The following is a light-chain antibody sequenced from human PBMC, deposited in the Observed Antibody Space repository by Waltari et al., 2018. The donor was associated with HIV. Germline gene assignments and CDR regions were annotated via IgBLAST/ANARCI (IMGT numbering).Light chain of an antibody. CDR3: SSYAGRDIRVV. J-gene: IGLJ2*01. V-gene: IGLV2-8*01. Sequence: ALTQPPSASGSPGQSVTIPCTGGDSDIGSTNFVSWSNQPPGKAPKLMLYEVNKRPSGVSHRFSGAKSGSVASLTVSGLQADDEADYYCSSYAGRDIRVVFGGGTKLTVL. CDR2: EVN. CDR1: DSDIGSTNF.